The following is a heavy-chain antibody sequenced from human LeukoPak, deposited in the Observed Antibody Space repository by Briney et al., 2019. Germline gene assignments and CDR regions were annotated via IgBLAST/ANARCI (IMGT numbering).Heavy chain of an antibody. CDR2: IYSGGST. Sequence: GGSLRLSCAASGFTVSSNYMSWVRQAPGKGVEWVSVIYSGGSTYYADSVKGRFTISRDNSKNTLYLQMNRLRAEDTAGYYCARVWDYYDSSGYYFDYWGQGTLVTVSS. D-gene: IGHD3-22*01. J-gene: IGHJ4*02. CDR1: GFTVSSNY. V-gene: IGHV3-66*02. CDR3: ARVWDYYDSSGYYFDY.